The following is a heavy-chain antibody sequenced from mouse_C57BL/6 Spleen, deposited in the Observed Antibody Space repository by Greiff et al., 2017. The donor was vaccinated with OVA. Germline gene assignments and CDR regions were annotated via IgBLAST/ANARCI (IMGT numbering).Heavy chain of an antibody. V-gene: IGHV10-1*01. D-gene: IGHD2-3*01. CDR1: GFSFNTYA. CDR2: IRSKSNNYAT. J-gene: IGHJ3*01. CDR3: VRHDDGYPAWFAY. Sequence: EVKLVESGGGLVQPKGSLKLSCAASGFSFNTYAMNWVRQAPGKGLEWVARIRSKSNNYATYYADSVKDRFTISRDDSESMLYLQMNNLKTEDTAMYYGVRHDDGYPAWFAYWGQGTLVTVSA.